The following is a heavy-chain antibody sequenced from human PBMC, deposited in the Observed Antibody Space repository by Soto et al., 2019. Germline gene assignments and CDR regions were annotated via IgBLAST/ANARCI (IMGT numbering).Heavy chain of an antibody. V-gene: IGHV3-30-3*01. D-gene: IGHD3-22*01. J-gene: IGHJ1*01. CDR3: AREDHSSGHAGTFQL. CDR1: GFTLSGAV. CDR2: ISNDGNSQ. Sequence: GGSLRLSCAASGFTLSGAVMHWVRQSPCTGLEWVAGISNDGNSQHYGDSVKGRFIVSRDNSKNTLFLQMNSLRPEDTAIYYCAREDHSSGHAGTFQLWGQGTLVTVSS.